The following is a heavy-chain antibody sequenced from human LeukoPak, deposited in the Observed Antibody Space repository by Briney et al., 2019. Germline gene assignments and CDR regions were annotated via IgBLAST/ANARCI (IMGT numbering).Heavy chain of an antibody. CDR2: ISASGGRL. J-gene: IGHJ4*02. CDR1: GFSFNSYS. Sequence: GGSLRLSCAASGFSFNSYSMSWARQAPGKGLEWVSSISASGGRLDYADSVRGRFTISRDNPKNTLYLQMGSLTAEDTAVYYCGKNPQPVGHFYFDSWGQGTLVTVSS. V-gene: IGHV3-23*01. D-gene: IGHD1-1*01. CDR3: GKNPQPVGHFYFDS.